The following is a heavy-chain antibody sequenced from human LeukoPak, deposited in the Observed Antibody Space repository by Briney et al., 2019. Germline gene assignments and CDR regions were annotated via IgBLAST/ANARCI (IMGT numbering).Heavy chain of an antibody. J-gene: IGHJ3*02. D-gene: IGHD3-10*01. CDR1: GFTFSSYW. CDR3: ARDRGPNYYGSGTPDDAFDI. CDR2: INSDGSST. V-gene: IGHV3-74*01. Sequence: PGGSLRLSCAASGFTFSSYWMHWVRQAPGKGLVWVSRINSDGSSTSYADSVKGRFTISRDNAKNTLYLQMNSLRAEDTAVYYCARDRGPNYYGSGTPDDAFDIWGQGTMVTVSS.